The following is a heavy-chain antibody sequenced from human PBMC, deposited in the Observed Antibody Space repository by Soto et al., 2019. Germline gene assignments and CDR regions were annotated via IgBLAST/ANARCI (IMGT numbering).Heavy chain of an antibody. CDR1: GGSISSYY. Sequence: QVQLQESGPGLVKPSETLSLTCTVSGGSISSYYWSWIRQPPGKGLEWIGYIYYSGSTNYNPSLKSRVTISVDTSKNQFSLKLSSVTAADTAVYYCARGVGYNWNYVWFDPWGQGTLVTVSS. V-gene: IGHV4-59*01. D-gene: IGHD1-7*01. J-gene: IGHJ5*02. CDR2: IYYSGST. CDR3: ARGVGYNWNYVWFDP.